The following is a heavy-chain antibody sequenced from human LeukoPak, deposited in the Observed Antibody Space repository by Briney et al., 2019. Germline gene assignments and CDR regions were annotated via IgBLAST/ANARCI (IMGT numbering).Heavy chain of an antibody. D-gene: IGHD3-10*01. CDR1: GFTFDDYT. V-gene: IGHV3-43*01. CDR2: ISWDGGST. Sequence: GGSLRLSCAASGFTFDDYTMHWVRQAPGKGLEWVSLISWDGGSTYYADSVKGRFTISRDNSKNSLYLRMNSLRTEDTALYYCAKSMVSGSSHWYFDLWGRGTLVTVSS. CDR3: AKSMVSGSSHWYFDL. J-gene: IGHJ2*01.